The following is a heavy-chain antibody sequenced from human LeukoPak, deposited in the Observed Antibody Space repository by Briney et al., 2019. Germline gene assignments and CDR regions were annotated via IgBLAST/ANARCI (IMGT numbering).Heavy chain of an antibody. D-gene: IGHD3-3*01. J-gene: IGHJ4*02. CDR2: IKQDGREK. CDR3: ARDKEWDFWSGYYPTYFDY. CDR1: GFTFSSYW. Sequence: PGGSLRLSCAASGFTFSSYWMSWVRQAPGKGLEWVANIKQDGREKYYVDSVKGRFTISRDNAKNSLYLQMNSLRAEDTAVYYCARDKEWDFWSGYYPTYFDYWGQGTLVTVSS. V-gene: IGHV3-7*01.